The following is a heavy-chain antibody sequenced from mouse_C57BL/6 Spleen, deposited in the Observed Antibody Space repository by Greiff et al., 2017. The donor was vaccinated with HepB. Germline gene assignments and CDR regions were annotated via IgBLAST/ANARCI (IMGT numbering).Heavy chain of an antibody. Sequence: QVQLQQPGAELVKPGASVKMSCKASGYTFTSYWITWVKQRPGQGLEWIGDIYPGSGSTNYNEKFKRKATLTVDTSSSTAYMQLSSLTSEDSAVYYCAIYYDYDDAMDYWGQGTSVTVSS. V-gene: IGHV1-55*01. D-gene: IGHD2-4*01. CDR2: IYPGSGST. CDR3: AIYYDYDDAMDY. CDR1: GYTFTSYW. J-gene: IGHJ4*01.